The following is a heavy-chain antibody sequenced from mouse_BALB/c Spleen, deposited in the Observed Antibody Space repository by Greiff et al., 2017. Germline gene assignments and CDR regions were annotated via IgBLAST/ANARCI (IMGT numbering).Heavy chain of an antibody. J-gene: IGHJ4*01. Sequence: VQLQQSGAELAKPGASVKMSCKASGYTFTSYWMHWVKQRPGQGLEWIGYINPSTGYTEYNQKFKDKATLTADKSSSTAYMQLSSLTSEDSAVYYCARSYYDYDHAMDYWGQGTSVTVSS. CDR2: INPSTGYT. CDR1: GYTFTSYW. CDR3: ARSYYDYDHAMDY. V-gene: IGHV1-7*01. D-gene: IGHD2-4*01.